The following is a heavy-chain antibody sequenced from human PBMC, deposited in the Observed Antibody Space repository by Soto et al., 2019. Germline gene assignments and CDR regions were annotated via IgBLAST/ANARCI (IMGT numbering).Heavy chain of an antibody. V-gene: IGHV3-53*01. CDR3: ASGRGLLLASN. J-gene: IGHJ3*01. CDR1: GFTVSSNY. CDR2: IYSGGST. D-gene: IGHD1-26*01. Sequence: EVQLVESGEGLIQPGGSLRLSCAASGFTVSSNYMSWVREAPGKGLEWVSIIYSGGSTYYTDSVKGRFTISRDNSKNTLYLQMNSLRAEDTAVYYCASGRGLLLASNWGQGTMVTVSS.